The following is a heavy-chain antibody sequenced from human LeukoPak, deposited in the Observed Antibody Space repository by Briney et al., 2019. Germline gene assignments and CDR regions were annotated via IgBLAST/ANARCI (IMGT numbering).Heavy chain of an antibody. D-gene: IGHD6-19*01. CDR3: ARGSHPVTGTLGGYFDP. Sequence: SETLSLTCSVSSYSINSNYYWGWVRQSPGKGLEWIGSIYHTGSTYYNPSLKSRVTISLDASNKQFSLRLSSVTAADTAVYYCARGSHPVTGTLGGYFDPWGQGTLVTVSS. CDR1: SYSINSNYY. V-gene: IGHV4-38-2*02. CDR2: IYHTGST. J-gene: IGHJ4*02.